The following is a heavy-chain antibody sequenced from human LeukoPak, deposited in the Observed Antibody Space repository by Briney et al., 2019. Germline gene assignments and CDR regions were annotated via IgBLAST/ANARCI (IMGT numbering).Heavy chain of an antibody. J-gene: IGHJ4*02. D-gene: IGHD2-2*02. CDR2: INSDGSST. CDR3: AITYTSGYFDC. CDR1: GFTFSNYW. V-gene: IGHV3-74*01. Sequence: GGSLRLSCAASGFTFSNYWMHWARQAPGKGLVWVSRINSDGSSTAYADSVKGRFTMSRDNAKSTLYLQMNSLRAEDTAVYYCAITYTSGYFDCWGQGTLVTVSS.